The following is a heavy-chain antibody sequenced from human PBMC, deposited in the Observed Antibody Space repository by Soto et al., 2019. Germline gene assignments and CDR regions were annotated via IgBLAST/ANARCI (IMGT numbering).Heavy chain of an antibody. CDR3: ARDRPALLLTYYGMDV. CDR2: IMPIFGTA. Sequence: QVQLVQSGAEVKKPGSSVKVSCKASGGTFSSYAISWVRQAPGQGLEWMGGIMPIFGTANYAQKCQGRVTITADESTSTAYMELSSLRSEDTAVYYCARDRPALLLTYYGMDVWGQGTTVTVSS. V-gene: IGHV1-69*01. J-gene: IGHJ6*02. D-gene: IGHD2-15*01. CDR1: GGTFSSYA.